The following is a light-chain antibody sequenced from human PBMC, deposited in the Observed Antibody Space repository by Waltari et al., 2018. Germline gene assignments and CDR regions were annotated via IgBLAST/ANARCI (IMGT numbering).Light chain of an antibody. J-gene: IGLJ2*01. CDR2: DVS. Sequence: QSALTQPASVSGSPGQSITIPCTGTSSDVGGSTYVSWYQQHPGKAPKLMIYDVSNRPSGVSNRFSGSKSGNTASLTISGLQAEDEADYYCSSYTSSTLFGGGTKLTVL. CDR3: SSYTSSTL. CDR1: SSDVGGSTY. V-gene: IGLV2-14*03.